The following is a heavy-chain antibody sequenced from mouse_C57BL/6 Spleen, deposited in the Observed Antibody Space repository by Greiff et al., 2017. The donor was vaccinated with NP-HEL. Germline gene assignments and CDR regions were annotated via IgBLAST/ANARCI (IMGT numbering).Heavy chain of an antibody. V-gene: IGHV1-61*01. CDR2: IYPSDSET. D-gene: IGHD1-1*01. J-gene: IGHJ4*01. CDR1: GYTFTSYW. CDR3: ARAYYGISYAMDY. Sequence: QVQLQQPGAELVRPGSSVKLSCKASGYTFTSYWMDWVNQRPGQGLEWIGNIYPSDSETHYNQKFKDKATLTVDKSSSTAYMQLSSLTSEDSAVYYCARAYYGISYAMDYWGQGTSVTVSS.